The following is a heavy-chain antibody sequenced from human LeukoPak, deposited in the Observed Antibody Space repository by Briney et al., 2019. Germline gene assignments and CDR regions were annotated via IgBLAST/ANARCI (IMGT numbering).Heavy chain of an antibody. CDR1: GGSISSGGYY. V-gene: IGHV4-30-2*01. CDR3: ARATSRYDFWSAERHYYFDY. D-gene: IGHD3-3*01. Sequence: SETLSLTCTVSGGSISSGGYYWSWIRQPPGKGLEWIGYIYHSGSTYYNPSLKSRVTISVDRSKNQFSLKLSSVTAADTAVYYCARATSRYDFWSAERHYYFDYWGQGTLVTVSS. J-gene: IGHJ4*02. CDR2: IYHSGST.